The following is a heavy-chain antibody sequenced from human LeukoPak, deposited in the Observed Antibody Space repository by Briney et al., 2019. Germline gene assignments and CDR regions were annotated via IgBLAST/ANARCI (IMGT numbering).Heavy chain of an antibody. CDR3: ARVLHKRNHDSSAYYGY. Sequence: RPGGSLRLSCAASGFTFSSYSMNWVRQAPGKGLEWVSYISSSSTTIYYADSVKGRFTISRDNAKNSLYLQMNSLRAEDTAVYYCARVLHKRNHDSSAYYGYWGQGTLVTVSS. V-gene: IGHV3-48*01. J-gene: IGHJ4*02. CDR1: GFTFSSYS. CDR2: ISSSSTTI. D-gene: IGHD3-22*01.